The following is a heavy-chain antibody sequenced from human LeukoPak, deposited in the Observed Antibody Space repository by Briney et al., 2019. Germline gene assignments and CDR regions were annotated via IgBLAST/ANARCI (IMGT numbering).Heavy chain of an antibody. CDR1: GFTFSNSW. D-gene: IGHD3-3*02. CDR3: ARKNTLAD. J-gene: IGHJ4*02. V-gene: IGHV3-7*01. CDR2: IKHDGSEM. Sequence: GGSLRLSCTASGFTFSNSWMSWVRQAPGKGLEWVANIKHDGSEMYYADSVKGRFTISRDNAKSSPSLQMNSLRVEDTAVYYCARKNTLADWGQGTLVSVSP.